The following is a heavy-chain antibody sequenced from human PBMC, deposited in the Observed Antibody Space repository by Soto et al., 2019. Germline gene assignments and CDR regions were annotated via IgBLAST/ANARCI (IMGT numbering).Heavy chain of an antibody. CDR3: ARQGSY. Sequence: QRQLQESGPGLVKPSETLSLTCNVSGVSISDTSYYWGWIRQPPGKGLEWIGTIYFNGNTFYNPSLKSRLTISVDTSKNQFSLRLTSVTAAATAVYYCARQGSYWGQGTLVAVSS. CDR1: GVSISDTSYY. V-gene: IGHV4-39*01. J-gene: IGHJ4*02. CDR2: IYFNGNT.